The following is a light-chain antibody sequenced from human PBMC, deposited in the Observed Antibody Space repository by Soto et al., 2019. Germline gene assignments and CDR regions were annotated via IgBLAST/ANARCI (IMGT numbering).Light chain of an antibody. CDR3: QQYGGSAPWT. V-gene: IGKV3-20*01. J-gene: IGKJ1*01. CDR2: GAS. Sequence: EIVLTQPPGPLSVSPGDRVTLSCRASQTVNNNYLAWYQQKPGQAPRLLIYGASTPATGTPARFSGSGSGTHFTLTVSRLAPEDFAVYYCQQYGGSAPWTFGPGTKVDMK. CDR1: QTVNNNY.